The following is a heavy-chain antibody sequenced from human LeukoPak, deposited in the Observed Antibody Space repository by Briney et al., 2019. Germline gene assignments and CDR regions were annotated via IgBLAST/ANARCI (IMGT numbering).Heavy chain of an antibody. CDR3: ARGTAVTAGIDY. V-gene: IGHV3-74*03. D-gene: IGHD6-13*01. Sequence: GGSLRLSCAVSGFNFSTYWIHWVRQAPGKGPVWVSLINSDGSATTYGDSAKGRFTVSRDNDKNTVFLEMNSPKVEDTAVYYCARGTAVTAGIDYWGQGTLVTVSS. J-gene: IGHJ4*02. CDR1: GFNFSTYW. CDR2: INSDGSAT.